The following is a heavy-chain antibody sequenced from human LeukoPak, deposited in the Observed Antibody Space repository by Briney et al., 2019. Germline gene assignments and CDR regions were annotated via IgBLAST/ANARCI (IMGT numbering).Heavy chain of an antibody. CDR2: ISGSCGST. CDR1: GFTFSIYG. V-gene: IGHV3-23*01. J-gene: IGHJ4*02. Sequence: GGTLRLSCAASGFTFSIYGMSWVRQAPGNGLEWVSAISGSCGSTHYADSVKGRFTISRHNSKNTLYLQMNSLSAEDTAVYYCAKVPPMPTHAVYYFDYWGQGTLVTVSS. D-gene: IGHD2-2*01. CDR3: AKVPPMPTHAVYYFDY.